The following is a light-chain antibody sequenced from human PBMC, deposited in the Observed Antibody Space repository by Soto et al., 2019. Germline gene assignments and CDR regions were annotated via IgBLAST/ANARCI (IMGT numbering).Light chain of an antibody. CDR3: QQYGGSPRIT. CDR1: ERLSSVY. Sequence: EIVLTQSPGTLSLSPGERATLSCRASERLSSVYLAWYQQRPGQPPRLLIYGASNRATGIPDRFSGSGSGTDFTLIINRLEPEDVAIYYCQQYGGSPRITCGQGTRLEIK. J-gene: IGKJ5*01. V-gene: IGKV3-20*01. CDR2: GAS.